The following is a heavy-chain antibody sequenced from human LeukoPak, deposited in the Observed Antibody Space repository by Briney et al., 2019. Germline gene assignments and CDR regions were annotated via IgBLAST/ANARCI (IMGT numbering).Heavy chain of an antibody. V-gene: IGHV3-15*01. D-gene: IGHD4-17*01. CDR2: IKSKSDGGTT. CDR1: GLTFSHAW. J-gene: IGHJ4*02. CDR3: AKGYGDLTSGYFDY. Sequence: GGSLRLSCAASGLTFSHAWMSWVRQAPGKGLEWVGRIKSKSDGGTTDYAAALKGRFAISRDDSKSTLYLQMNSLKTEDTAVYYCAKGYGDLTSGYFDYWGQGTLVTVSS.